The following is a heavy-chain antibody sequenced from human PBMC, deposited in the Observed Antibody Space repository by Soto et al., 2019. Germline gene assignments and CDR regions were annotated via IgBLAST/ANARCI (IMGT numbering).Heavy chain of an antibody. V-gene: IGHV4-30-2*01. CDR1: GGSISSGGYS. J-gene: IGHJ5*02. CDR3: ARYTAMVPRRFDP. Sequence: PSETLSLTCAVSGGSISSGGYSWSWIRQPQGKGLEWIGYIYHSGSTYYNPSLKSRVTISVDRSKNQFSLKLSSVTAADTAVYYCARYTAMVPRRFDPWGQGTLVTVSS. D-gene: IGHD5-18*01. CDR2: IYHSGST.